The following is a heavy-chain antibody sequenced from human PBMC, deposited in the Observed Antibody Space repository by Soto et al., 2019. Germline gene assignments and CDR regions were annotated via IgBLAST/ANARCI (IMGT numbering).Heavy chain of an antibody. CDR1: GFTFSDYY. J-gene: IGHJ6*02. V-gene: IGHV3-11*01. Sequence: GSLRLSCAASGFTFSDYYMSWVRQAPGKGLEWLSYISSSGSTRNYADSVKGRFTISRDNAKNSLYLQMNSLGVEDTAVYYCAREDCSGVRCPQPRFSYSGMDVWGQGTTVTVSS. D-gene: IGHD2-15*01. CDR2: ISSSGSTR. CDR3: AREDCSGVRCPQPRFSYSGMDV.